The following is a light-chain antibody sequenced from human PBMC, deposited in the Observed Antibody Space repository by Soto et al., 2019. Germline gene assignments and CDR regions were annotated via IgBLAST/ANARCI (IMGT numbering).Light chain of an antibody. CDR1: QSISSW. Sequence: DIPMTQSPSTLSASVGDRVTITCRASQSISSWLAWYQQKPGKAPKLLIYKASSLESGGPSRFSGSGSRTEFTLIISSLQPDYFANYYCQQYNSFALNFGGGTKVEIK. CDR3: QQYNSFALN. J-gene: IGKJ4*01. CDR2: KAS. V-gene: IGKV1-5*03.